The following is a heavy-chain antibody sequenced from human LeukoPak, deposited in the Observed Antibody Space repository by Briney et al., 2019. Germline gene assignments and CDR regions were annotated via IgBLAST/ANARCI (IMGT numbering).Heavy chain of an antibody. V-gene: IGHV3-66*02. Sequence: PGGSLRLSCAASGFTVSSNYMSWVRQAPGKGLEWVSAIYRGGSTYYADSVKGRFTISRDHSKNTLYLQMNSLRAEDTAVYYCATYSEYYDILTGYLNLFDYWGQGTLVTVSS. CDR3: ATYSEYYDILTGYLNLFDY. D-gene: IGHD3-9*01. CDR1: GFTVSSNY. J-gene: IGHJ4*02. CDR2: IYRGGST.